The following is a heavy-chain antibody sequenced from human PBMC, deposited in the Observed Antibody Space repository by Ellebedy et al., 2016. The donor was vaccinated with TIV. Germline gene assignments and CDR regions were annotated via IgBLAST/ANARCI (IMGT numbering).Heavy chain of an antibody. CDR2: ISSDGGKT. V-gene: IGHV3-23*01. CDR1: GFTVSSNY. D-gene: IGHD3-22*01. Sequence: PGGSLRLSCAASGFTVSSNYMSWVRQAPGKGLEWVSAISSDGGKTFYADSVRGRVTISRDNSKIMLYLQANSLRAEDTAIYYCANHLDRGGRLVGFAIWGQGTVVTVSS. CDR3: ANHLDRGGRLVGFAI. J-gene: IGHJ3*02.